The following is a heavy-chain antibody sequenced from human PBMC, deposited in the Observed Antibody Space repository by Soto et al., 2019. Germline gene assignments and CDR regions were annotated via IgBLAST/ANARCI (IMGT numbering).Heavy chain of an antibody. CDR2: ISYDGSNK. CDR1: GFTFSSYG. D-gene: IGHD3-22*01. CDR3: AKDLMEYYYDSSGYYPGH. Sequence: QVQLVESGGGVVQPGRSLRLSCAASGFTFSSYGMHWVRQAPGKGLEWVAVISYDGSNKYYADSVKGRFTISRDNSKNTLYLQMNSLRDEDTAVYYCAKDLMEYYYDSSGYYPGHWGPGTLVTVSS. V-gene: IGHV3-30*18. J-gene: IGHJ4*02.